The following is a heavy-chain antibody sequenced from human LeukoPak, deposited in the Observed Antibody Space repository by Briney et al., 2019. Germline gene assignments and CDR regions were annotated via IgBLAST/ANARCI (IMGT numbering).Heavy chain of an antibody. D-gene: IGHD2-21*02. J-gene: IGHJ6*02. CDR3: ARGGVVVTAPWNDDYYYYGMDV. Sequence: PSETLSLTCIVSGGSISSYYWSWIRQPPGKGLEWIGYIYNSGSTNYNPSLKSRVTISVDTSRNQFSLKLSSVTAADTAVYYCARGGVVVTAPWNDDYYYYGMDVWGQGTTVTVSS. CDR2: IYNSGST. V-gene: IGHV4-59*01. CDR1: GGSISSYY.